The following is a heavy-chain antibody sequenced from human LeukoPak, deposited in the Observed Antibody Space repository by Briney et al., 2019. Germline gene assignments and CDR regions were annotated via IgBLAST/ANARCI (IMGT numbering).Heavy chain of an antibody. Sequence: SVKVSCKASGGMFSSYAISWVRQAPGQGLEWMGGIIPIFGTANYAQKFQGRVTITADKSTSTAYMELSSLRSEDTAVYYCARRANLEYFDYWGQGTLVTVSS. CDR3: ARRANLEYFDY. D-gene: IGHD1-14*01. J-gene: IGHJ4*02. CDR1: GGMFSSYA. CDR2: IIPIFGTA. V-gene: IGHV1-69*06.